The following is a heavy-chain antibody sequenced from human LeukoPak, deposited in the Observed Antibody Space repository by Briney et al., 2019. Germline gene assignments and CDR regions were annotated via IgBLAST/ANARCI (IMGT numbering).Heavy chain of an antibody. D-gene: IGHD3/OR15-3a*01. J-gene: IGHJ4*02. CDR1: GFSSYG. V-gene: IGHV3-64D*09. CDR2: ISSIGGGT. CDR3: VKFPDW. Sequence: QPGGSLRLSCAASGFSSYGMHWVRQATGKGLEYISTISSIGGGTDYADSVKGRFTISRDNSKNTLFLQMSSLRAEDTAVYYCVKFPDWWGQGTLVTVSS.